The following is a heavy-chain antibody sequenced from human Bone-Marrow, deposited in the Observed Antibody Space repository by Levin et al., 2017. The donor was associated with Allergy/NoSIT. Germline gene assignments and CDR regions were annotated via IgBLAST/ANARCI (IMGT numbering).Heavy chain of an antibody. J-gene: IGHJ4*02. CDR2: ISYDGSNK. Sequence: PGGSLRLSCAASGFTFSSYGMHWVRQAPGKGLEWVAVISYDGSNKYYADSVKGRFTISRDNSKNTLYLQMNSLRAEDTAVYYCAKGQWDVNQLWSPIFVRNSEVAGDYWGQGTLVTVSS. V-gene: IGHV3-30*18. D-gene: IGHD5-18*01. CDR3: AKGQWDVNQLWSPIFVRNSEVAGDY. CDR1: GFTFSSYG.